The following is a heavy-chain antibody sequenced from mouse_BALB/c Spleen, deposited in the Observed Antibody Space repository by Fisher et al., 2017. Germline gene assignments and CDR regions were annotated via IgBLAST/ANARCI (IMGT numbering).Heavy chain of an antibody. J-gene: IGHJ4*01. V-gene: IGHV1-26*01. Sequence: KFKGKATLTVDKSSSTAYMELRSLTSEDSAVYYCARTPMDYWGQGTSVTVSS. CDR3: ARTPMDY.